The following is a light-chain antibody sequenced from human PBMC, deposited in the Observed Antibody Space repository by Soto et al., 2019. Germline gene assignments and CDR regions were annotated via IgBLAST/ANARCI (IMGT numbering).Light chain of an antibody. CDR2: GAS. V-gene: IGKV3-20*01. CDR3: QQHGSSPRT. J-gene: IGKJ5*01. CDR1: QSVSSSY. Sequence: EIVLTQFPGTLSLSPGERATLSCRASQSVSSSYVAWYQQKGGQAPRLLIYGASSRATGIPDRFSGSGSGTDFTLTISRLEPEDFAVYYCQQHGSSPRTFGQGTRLEIK.